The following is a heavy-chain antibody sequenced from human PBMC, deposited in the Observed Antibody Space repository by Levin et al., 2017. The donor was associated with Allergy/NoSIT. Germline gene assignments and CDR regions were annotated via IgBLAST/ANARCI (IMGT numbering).Heavy chain of an antibody. CDR3: AREGESTVTTFDY. Sequence: SETLSLTCAVYGGSLSGYYWSWIRQFPGKGLEWIGEIDHSGSTNYNPSLKSRVTISLDTSKNQFSLKMSSVTAADAAVYYCAREGESTVTTFDYWGQGTLVTVSS. D-gene: IGHD4-17*01. CDR1: GGSLSGYY. J-gene: IGHJ4*02. V-gene: IGHV4-34*01. CDR2: IDHSGST.